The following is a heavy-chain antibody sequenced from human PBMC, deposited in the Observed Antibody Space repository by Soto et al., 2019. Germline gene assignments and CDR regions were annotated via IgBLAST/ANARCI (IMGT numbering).Heavy chain of an antibody. CDR3: ARAFCTNGVCYYFFDY. D-gene: IGHD2-8*01. V-gene: IGHV3-33*01. Sequence: GSLRLSCAASGFTFGTYAMHWVRQAPGKGLGWVAVIYYDGSNRYYGDAVKGRFTISRDNSKSTLYLQMSSLRAEDTAVYYCARAFCTNGVCYYFFDYWGHGTLVTVSS. CDR1: GFTFGTYA. CDR2: IYYDGSNR. J-gene: IGHJ4*01.